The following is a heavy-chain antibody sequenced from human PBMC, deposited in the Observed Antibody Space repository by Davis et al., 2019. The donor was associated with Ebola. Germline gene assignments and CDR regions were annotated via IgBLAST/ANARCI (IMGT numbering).Heavy chain of an antibody. J-gene: IGHJ6*02. V-gene: IGHV1-8*01. D-gene: IGHD4/OR15-4a*01. CDR2: MNPNSGNT. CDR1: GYTFTSYD. Sequence: ASVKVSCKASGYTFTSYDINWVRQATGQGLEWMGWMNPNSGNTGYAQKFQGRVTMTRNTSISTAYMELSSLRSEDTAVYYCARKRTWAKRRYGMDVWGQGTTVTVSS. CDR3: ARKRTWAKRRYGMDV.